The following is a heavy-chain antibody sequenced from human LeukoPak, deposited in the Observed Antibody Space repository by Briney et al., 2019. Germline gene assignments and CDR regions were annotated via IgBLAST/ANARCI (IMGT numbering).Heavy chain of an antibody. J-gene: IGHJ2*01. CDR1: GFTFSSHW. D-gene: IGHD6-19*01. CDR2: IKSDGSST. CDR3: TRAPQILSGWNNWYFDL. V-gene: IGHV3-74*01. Sequence: PGGSLRLSCAASGFTFSSHWTHWVRQAPGKGLAWVSRIKSDGSSTYYADSVKGRFTISRDNAKNTLYLQMNSLRAEDTAVYYCTRAPQILSGWNNWYFDLWGRGTLVTVSS.